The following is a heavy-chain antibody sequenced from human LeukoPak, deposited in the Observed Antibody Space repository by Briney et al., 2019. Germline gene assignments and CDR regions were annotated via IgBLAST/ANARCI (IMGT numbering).Heavy chain of an antibody. J-gene: IGHJ4*02. Sequence: ASVKVSCKASGYTFTSYYMHWVRQAPGQGLEWMGIINPSGGSTSYAQKFQGRVTMTRDTSTSTVYMELSSLRSEDTAVYYCAREDTSYYDSSGYYSIGVYFVYWGQGTLVTVSS. CDR1: GYTFTSYY. D-gene: IGHD3-22*01. CDR2: INPSGGST. V-gene: IGHV1-46*01. CDR3: AREDTSYYDSSGYYSIGVYFVY.